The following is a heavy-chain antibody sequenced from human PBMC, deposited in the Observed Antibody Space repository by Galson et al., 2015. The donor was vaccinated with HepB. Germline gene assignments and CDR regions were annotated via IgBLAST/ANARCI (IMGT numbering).Heavy chain of an antibody. CDR2: IKQDGSEK. J-gene: IGHJ1*01. D-gene: IGHD1-26*01. V-gene: IGHV3-7*03. CDR3: ASVVGANWAMYFQH. CDR1: GFTFSTYW. Sequence: SLRLSCAASGFTFSTYWMTWVRQAPGKGLEWVANIKQDGSEKHYVDSVKGRLTISRDNAKNSLYLQMNNLRVEDTAVYYCASVVGANWAMYFQHWGQGTLVTVSS.